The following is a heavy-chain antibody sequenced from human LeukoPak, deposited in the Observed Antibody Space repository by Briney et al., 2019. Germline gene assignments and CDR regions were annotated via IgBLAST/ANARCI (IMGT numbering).Heavy chain of an antibody. Sequence: GGSLRLSCAASGFTFSSYSMNWVRQAPGKGLEWVSSISSSSSYIYYADSVKGRFTISRDNAKNSLYLQMNSLRAEDTAVYYCARRYCSGGSCYSGDHYFDYWGQGTLVTVSS. CDR2: ISSSSSYI. CDR3: ARRYCSGGSCYSGDHYFDY. J-gene: IGHJ4*02. CDR1: GFTFSSYS. D-gene: IGHD2-15*01. V-gene: IGHV3-21*01.